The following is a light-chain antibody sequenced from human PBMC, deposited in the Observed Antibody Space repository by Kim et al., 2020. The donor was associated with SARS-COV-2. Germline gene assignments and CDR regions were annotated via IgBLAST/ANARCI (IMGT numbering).Light chain of an antibody. CDR2: GNN. CDR3: QSYDSSLSGSV. V-gene: IGLV1-40*01. J-gene: IGLJ3*02. CDR1: SSNIGAGYD. Sequence: RVTSAGTGSSSNIGAGYDVHWYQRLPGTAPKRLIYGNNNRPSGVPDRFSGSKSGTPASLAITGLQAEDEADYYCQSYDSSLSGSVFGGGTQLTVL.